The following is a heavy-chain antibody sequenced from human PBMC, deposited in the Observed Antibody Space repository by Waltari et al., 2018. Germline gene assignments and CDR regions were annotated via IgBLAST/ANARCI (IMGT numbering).Heavy chain of an antibody. V-gene: IGHV4-4*02. J-gene: IGHJ4*02. CDR3: ARDRGRGLYLDV. Sequence: QLQESGPGLVKPSGTLSLRCAGSGDSVTSANWWSWVRQSPQRGLEWIGQVLSTGKTNYSPSFASRVTMSLDASNNQFSLKVTSATAADTAVYYCARDRGRGLYLDVWGPGTLVTVSP. CDR2: VLSTGKT. D-gene: IGHD2-15*01. CDR1: GDSVTSANW.